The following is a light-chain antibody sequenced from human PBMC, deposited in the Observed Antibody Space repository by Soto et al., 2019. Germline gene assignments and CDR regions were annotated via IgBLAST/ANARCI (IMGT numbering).Light chain of an antibody. Sequence: EIVMTQSPATLSVSPGGGATLSCRASQSVSSNLAWYQQKPGQAPRLLISGASTRATGLPARFSGSGSGTEFTLTISSLQSEDFAIYYCQQYDNWPLTFGQGTRLEIK. CDR3: QQYDNWPLT. J-gene: IGKJ5*01. CDR2: GAS. V-gene: IGKV3-15*01. CDR1: QSVSSN.